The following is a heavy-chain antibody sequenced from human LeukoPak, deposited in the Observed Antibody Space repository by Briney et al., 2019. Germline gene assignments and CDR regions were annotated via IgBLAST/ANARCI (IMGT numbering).Heavy chain of an antibody. CDR3: ARVGLYGDWIDY. V-gene: IGHV4-59*01. Sequence: SETLSLTCTVSGGSISSFYWSWIRQPPGKGLEWIGYIYYSGSTNYNPSLKSRVTISVDTSKNQFSLKLSSVTAADTAVYYCARVGLYGDWIDYWGQGTLVTVSS. CDR2: IYYSGST. D-gene: IGHD4-17*01. CDR1: GGSISSFY. J-gene: IGHJ4*02.